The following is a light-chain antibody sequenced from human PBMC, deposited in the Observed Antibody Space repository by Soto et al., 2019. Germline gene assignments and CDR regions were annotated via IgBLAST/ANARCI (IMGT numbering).Light chain of an antibody. CDR2: TAS. J-gene: IGKJ1*01. CDR3: QQYNTYPWT. Sequence: DIQMTQSPSTLSGSVGGRVIITCRASQSIGSWLAWYQQQPGKVPKLLIYTASTLQSGVPSRFSGSGSGAEFTLTISSLQPEDFATYYCQQYNTYPWTFGQGTKVDIK. CDR1: QSIGSW. V-gene: IGKV1-5*03.